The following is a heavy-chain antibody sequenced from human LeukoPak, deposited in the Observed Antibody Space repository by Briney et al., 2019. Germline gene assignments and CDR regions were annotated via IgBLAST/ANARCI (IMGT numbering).Heavy chain of an antibody. CDR2: IYHSGST. J-gene: IGHJ4*02. V-gene: IGHV4-38-2*02. D-gene: IGHD5-18*01. CDR3: ARDSDSGYSYALDY. CDR1: GYSISSGYY. Sequence: SETLSLTCTVSGYSISSGYYWGWIRQPPGKGLEWIGSIYHSGSTYYNPSLKSRVTISVDTSKNQFSLKLSSVTAADTAVYYCARDSDSGYSYALDYWGQGTLVTVSS.